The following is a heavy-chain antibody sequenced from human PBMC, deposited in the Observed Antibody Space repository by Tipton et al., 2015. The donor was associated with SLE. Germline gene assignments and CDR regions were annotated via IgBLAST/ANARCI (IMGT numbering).Heavy chain of an antibody. D-gene: IGHD3-10*01. J-gene: IGHJ4*02. CDR2: IDPSDSDT. V-gene: IGHV5-51*03. CDR3: ARRWVQTVFDY. CDR1: GYSFTNSW. Sequence: QSGAEVKKPGEALQISCETSGYSFTNSWIVWFRHMPGKGLECMGMIDPSDSDTRYNPSFQGHVSMSIDRSTTTAYLQWRSLKASDTAMYFCARRWVQTVFDYWGQGTLVTVSS.